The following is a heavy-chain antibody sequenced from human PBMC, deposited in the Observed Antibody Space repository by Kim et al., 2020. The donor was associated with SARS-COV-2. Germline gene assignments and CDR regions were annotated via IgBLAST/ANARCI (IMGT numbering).Heavy chain of an antibody. Sequence: ASVKVSCKVSGYILTELSMHWVRQAPGKGLEWMGGFDPEDGETIYAQKFQGRVTMTEDTSTDTAYMELSSLRSEDTAVYYCATGVAVAGTQREYYYYYGMDVWGQGTTVTVSS. CDR2: FDPEDGET. D-gene: IGHD6-19*01. CDR1: GYILTELS. V-gene: IGHV1-24*01. CDR3: ATGVAVAGTQREYYYYYGMDV. J-gene: IGHJ6*02.